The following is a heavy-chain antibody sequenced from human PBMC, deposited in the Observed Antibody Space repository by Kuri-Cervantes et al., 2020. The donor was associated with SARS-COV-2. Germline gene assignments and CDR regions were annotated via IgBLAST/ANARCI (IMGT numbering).Heavy chain of an antibody. Sequence: GGSLRLSCAASGFTFSSYEMNWVRQAPGKGLEWVSYISSSGSTIYYADSVKGRFTISRDNANNSLYLQMNSLRAEDTAVYYRARDAYCGGDCYWLAFDIWGQGTMVTVSS. D-gene: IGHD2-21*01. CDR2: ISSSGSTI. J-gene: IGHJ3*02. CDR3: ARDAYCGGDCYWLAFDI. V-gene: IGHV3-48*03. CDR1: GFTFSSYE.